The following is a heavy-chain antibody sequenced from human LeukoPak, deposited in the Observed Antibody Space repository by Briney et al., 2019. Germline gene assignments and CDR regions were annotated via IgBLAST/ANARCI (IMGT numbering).Heavy chain of an antibody. V-gene: IGHV3-21*01. CDR3: TRDLGINARAFDV. D-gene: IGHD6-13*01. CDR1: GFTFSTYN. CDR2: IDTSGSYI. Sequence: GGSLRLSCAASGFTFSTYNMIWVRQAPGMGLEWVSFIDTSGSYITYADSLKGRFTISRDNAKNSLYLQMHSLRAEDTALYYCTRDLGINARAFDVWGRGTMVTVSS. J-gene: IGHJ3*01.